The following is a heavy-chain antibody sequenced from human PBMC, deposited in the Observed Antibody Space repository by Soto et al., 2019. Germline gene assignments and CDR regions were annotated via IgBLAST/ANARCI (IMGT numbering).Heavy chain of an antibody. V-gene: IGHV1-8*01. CDR1: GYTFTSYD. CDR2: MNPNSGNT. J-gene: IGHJ4*02. D-gene: IGHD3-3*01. Sequence: QVQLVQSGAEVKKPGASVKVSCKASGYTFTSYDINWVRQATGQGLEWMGWMNPNSGNTGYAQKFQGRVTMTRNTSISTAYMELSSLRSEATAVYYCARATRTYYDFWSGYYRDWGQGTLVTVSS. CDR3: ARATRTYYDFWSGYYRD.